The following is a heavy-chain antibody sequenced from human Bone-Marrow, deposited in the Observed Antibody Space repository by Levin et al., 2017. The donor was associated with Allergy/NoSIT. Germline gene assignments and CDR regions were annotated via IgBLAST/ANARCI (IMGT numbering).Heavy chain of an antibody. D-gene: IGHD2-2*01. V-gene: IGHV4-38-2*01. CDR2: IYHSGST. CDR1: GYSISSGYY. Sequence: SQTLSLTCAVSGYSISSGYYWGWIRQPPGKGLEWIGSIYHSGSTYYNPSLKSRVTISVDTSKNQFSLKLSSVTAADTAVYYCARALGYCSSTSCLNWFDPWGQGTLVTVSS. CDR3: ARALGYCSSTSCLNWFDP. J-gene: IGHJ5*02.